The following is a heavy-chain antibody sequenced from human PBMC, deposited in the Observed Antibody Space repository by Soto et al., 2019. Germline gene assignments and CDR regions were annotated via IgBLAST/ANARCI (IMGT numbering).Heavy chain of an antibody. J-gene: IGHJ6*02. D-gene: IGHD6-13*01. Sequence: PSETLSLTCAVSGGSISSSNWWSWVRQPPGKGLEWIGEIYHSWNTNYNPSLKSRVTISVDKSKNQFSLRLTSVTAAGTAVYYCARGLGSNVYYGMDVWGQGTTVTVSS. CDR3: ARGLGSNVYYGMDV. V-gene: IGHV4-4*02. CDR2: IYHSWNT. CDR1: GGSISSSNW.